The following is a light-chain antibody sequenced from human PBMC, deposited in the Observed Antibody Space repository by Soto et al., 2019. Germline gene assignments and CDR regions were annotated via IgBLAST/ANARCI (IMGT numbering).Light chain of an antibody. CDR3: QQSYSTPLT. Sequence: DIQMTQSPSSLYSSVGDRVTITCRASQSISSYLNWYQQKPGKAHKLLIDAASSLQSGVPSRFSGSGSGTDFTLTISSLQPEDFATYYCQQSYSTPLTFGGGTKVEIK. CDR2: AAS. V-gene: IGKV1-39*01. CDR1: QSISSY. J-gene: IGKJ4*01.